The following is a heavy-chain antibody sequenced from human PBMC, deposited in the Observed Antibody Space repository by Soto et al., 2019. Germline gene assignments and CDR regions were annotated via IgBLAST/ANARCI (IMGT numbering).Heavy chain of an antibody. CDR2: ISAYNGNT. V-gene: IGHV1-18*01. Sequence: ASVKVSCKASGYTFTSYGISWVRQAPGQGLEWMGWISAYNGNTNYAQKIQDRVTMTTDTSTSTAYMELRSLRSDDTAVYYCARADIVVVVAAPARDYYYYGMDVWGQGTTVTVSS. CDR3: ARADIVVVVAAPARDYYYYGMDV. CDR1: GYTFTSYG. J-gene: IGHJ6*02. D-gene: IGHD2-15*01.